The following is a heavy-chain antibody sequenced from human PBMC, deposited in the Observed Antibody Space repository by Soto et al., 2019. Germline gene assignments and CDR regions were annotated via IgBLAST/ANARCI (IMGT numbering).Heavy chain of an antibody. CDR3: ARTAAITIFGVVPNWFDP. Sequence: QVQLQESGPGLVKPSQTLSLTCTVSGGSINSGGYYWSWIRQHPGKGLEWIGYIYYSGSTYYNPSLKSRVTISVDTSKNQFSLKLSSVTAADTAVYYCARTAAITIFGVVPNWFDPWGQGTLVTVSS. D-gene: IGHD3-3*01. J-gene: IGHJ5*02. CDR1: GGSINSGGYY. CDR2: IYYSGST. V-gene: IGHV4-31*03.